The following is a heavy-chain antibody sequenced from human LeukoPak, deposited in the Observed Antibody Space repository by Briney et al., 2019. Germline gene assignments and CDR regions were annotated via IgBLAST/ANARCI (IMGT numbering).Heavy chain of an antibody. CDR1: GYTFTDYY. V-gene: IGHV1-69-2*01. CDR2: VDPEDGET. J-gene: IGHJ1*01. CDR3: ATVYCGGDCYPAEYFQH. Sequence: ASVTISCKVSGYTFTDYYMHWVQQAPGKGLEWMGLVDPEDGETIYAEKFQGRVTITADTSTDTAYMELSSLRSEDTAVYYCATVYCGGDCYPAEYFQHWGQGTLVTVSS. D-gene: IGHD2-21*01.